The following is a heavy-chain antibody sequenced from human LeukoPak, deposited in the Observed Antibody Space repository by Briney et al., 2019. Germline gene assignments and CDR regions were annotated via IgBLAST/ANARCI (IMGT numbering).Heavy chain of an antibody. CDR2: IYYSGST. J-gene: IGHJ6*03. CDR1: GGSISSSSYY. V-gene: IGHV4-39*01. Sequence: SETLSLTCTVSGGSISSSSYYWGWIRQPPGKGLEWIGSIYYSGSTYYNPSLKSRVTISVDTSKNQFSLKLSSVTAADTAVYYCARLQPPRDYYYMDVWGKGTTVAVSS. D-gene: IGHD5-18*01. CDR3: ARLQPPRDYYYMDV.